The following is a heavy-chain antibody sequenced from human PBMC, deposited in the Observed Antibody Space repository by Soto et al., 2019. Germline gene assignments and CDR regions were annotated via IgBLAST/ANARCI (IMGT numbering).Heavy chain of an antibody. CDR1: GFTFSTHA. CDR2: VSFDGSNK. J-gene: IGHJ4*02. D-gene: IGHD1-20*01. Sequence: GGSLRLSCAASGFTFSTHAMHWVRQAPGKGLECVAIVSFDGSNKYYADSVKGRFTISRDNSKNTLYLQMSGLTPEDTAFYYCARYQTDITTADRGRNARWGQRTLVTVSS. V-gene: IGHV3-30-3*01. CDR3: ARYQTDITTADRGRNAR.